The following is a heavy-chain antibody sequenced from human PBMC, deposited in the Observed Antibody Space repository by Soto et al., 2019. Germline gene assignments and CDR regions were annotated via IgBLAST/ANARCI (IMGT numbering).Heavy chain of an antibody. CDR3: ARVGARAGWYYDSSGYYAFDI. V-gene: IGHV4-31*03. CDR2: IYYSGST. D-gene: IGHD3-22*01. Sequence: SETLSLTCTVSGGSISSGGYYWSWIRQHPGKGLEWIGYIYYSGSTYYNPSLKSRVTISVDTSKNQFSLKLSSVTAADTDVYYCARVGARAGWYYDSSGYYAFDIWGQGTMVTVAS. CDR1: GGSISSGGYY. J-gene: IGHJ3*02.